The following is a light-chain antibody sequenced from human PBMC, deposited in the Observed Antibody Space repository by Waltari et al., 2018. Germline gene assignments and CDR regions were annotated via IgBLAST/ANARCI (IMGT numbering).Light chain of an antibody. CDR2: GNT. V-gene: IGLV1-40*01. J-gene: IGLJ2*01. Sequence: QSVLTQPPSVSGAPGPRVTISCTGSSSNFGAGYDVHWYPPAPGTAPKLPMYGNTNRPSGVPGRFSGSRSATSASLAITGLQPEDEADYYCHSYDSSLNGWIFGGGTKLTVL. CDR1: SSNFGAGYD. CDR3: HSYDSSLNGWI.